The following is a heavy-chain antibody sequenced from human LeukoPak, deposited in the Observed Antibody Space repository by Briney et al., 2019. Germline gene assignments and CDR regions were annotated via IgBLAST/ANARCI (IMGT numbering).Heavy chain of an antibody. Sequence: GGSLRLSCAASGFTFINYWMGWVRQAPGKGLEWVANIKQDGSETYYVDSVKGRFTISRDNAKNSLYLQMNSPRAEDTAVYYCARWGYTNGWYYFENWGQGTLVTVSS. J-gene: IGHJ4*02. CDR1: GFTFINYW. D-gene: IGHD6-19*01. CDR2: IKQDGSET. CDR3: ARWGYTNGWYYFEN. V-gene: IGHV3-7*01.